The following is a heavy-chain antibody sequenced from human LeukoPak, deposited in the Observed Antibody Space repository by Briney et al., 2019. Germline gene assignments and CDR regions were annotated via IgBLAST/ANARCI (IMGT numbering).Heavy chain of an antibody. CDR1: GFTFSSYS. J-gene: IGHJ4*02. V-gene: IGHV3-21*01. CDR2: ISSSSSYI. Sequence: GGSLRLPCAASGFTFSSYSMNWVRQAPGKGLEWVSSISSSSSYIYYADSVKGRFTISRDNAKNSLYLQMNSLRAEDTAVYYCARGSVLTLDYWGQGTLVTVSS. CDR3: ARGSVLTLDY.